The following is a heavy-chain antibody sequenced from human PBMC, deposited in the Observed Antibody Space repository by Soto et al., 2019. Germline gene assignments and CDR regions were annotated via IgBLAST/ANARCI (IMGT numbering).Heavy chain of an antibody. CDR1: GDSMSSSNW. V-gene: IGHV4-4*02. D-gene: IGHD6-13*01. Sequence: SETLSLTCTVSGDSMSSSNWWNWVRQPPGKGLEWIGEAHHSGRTNYNPSLKSRVTISVDRSQNLFSLRLASVTAADTAVYYCAKLSSSWPLDAFDIWGQGTMVTVSS. CDR2: AHHSGRT. J-gene: IGHJ3*02. CDR3: AKLSSSWPLDAFDI.